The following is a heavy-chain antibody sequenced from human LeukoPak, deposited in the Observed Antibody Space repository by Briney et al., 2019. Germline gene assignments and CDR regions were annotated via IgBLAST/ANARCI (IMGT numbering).Heavy chain of an antibody. CDR3: ARGGFDY. Sequence: GASVKVSCKASGYTFTGYYPHWVRQAPGQGLEWMGWISPNSDDTNYAQKFRGRVNMTRDTSISTAYMELSRLRSDDTAIYYCARGGFDYWGQGTLVIASS. V-gene: IGHV1-2*02. CDR2: ISPNSDDT. CDR1: GYTFTGYY. J-gene: IGHJ4*02.